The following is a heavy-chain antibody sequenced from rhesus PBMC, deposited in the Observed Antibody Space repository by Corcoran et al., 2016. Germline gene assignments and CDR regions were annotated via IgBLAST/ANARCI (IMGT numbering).Heavy chain of an antibody. Sequence: QVQLQESGPGLVKPSETLSLTCAVSGGSFSDFYWGWIRQPPGKGLDWIGYINGDGRDPDYAPTRHSRFTIPTDTSESRVSRKLSSGTAADTAVYYCASGGNCLDCWGQGVLVTVSS. CDR2: INGDGRDP. CDR1: GGSFSDFY. V-gene: IGHV4-165*01. J-gene: IGHJ4*01. D-gene: IGHD1-44*01. CDR3: ASGGNCLDC.